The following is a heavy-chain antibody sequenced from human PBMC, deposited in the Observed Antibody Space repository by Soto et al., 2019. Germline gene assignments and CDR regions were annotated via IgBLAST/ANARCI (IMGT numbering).Heavy chain of an antibody. V-gene: IGHV6-1*01. CDR1: GDSVSSNSAT. Sequence: SQTLSLTCAISGDSVSSNSATWIWIRQSPSRGLEWLGRTYYRSKWYNEYAVAVKSRITINPDTSKNQFSLQVNSVTPEDTAIYYCARTGMYGTRYFDYWGQGILVTVSS. CDR2: TYYRSKWYN. J-gene: IGHJ4*02. D-gene: IGHD1-1*01. CDR3: ARTGMYGTRYFDY.